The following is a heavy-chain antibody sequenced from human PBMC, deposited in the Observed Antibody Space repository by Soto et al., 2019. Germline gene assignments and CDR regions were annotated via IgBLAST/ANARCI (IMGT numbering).Heavy chain of an antibody. CDR2: ISYDGSNK. CDR3: AKLARIILGNQRPLGDDDSSRIDALVI. CDR1: GFTFSSYG. Sequence: QVQLVESGGGVVQPGRSLRLSCAASGFTFSSYGMHWVRQAPGKGLEWVAVISYDGSNKYYADSVKGRFTISRDNSTVTLYLQMNGLRAEDTAVYYCAKLARIILGNQRPLGDDDSSRIDALVIWFQGTMVAVSS. D-gene: IGHD3-22*01. J-gene: IGHJ3*02. V-gene: IGHV3-30*18.